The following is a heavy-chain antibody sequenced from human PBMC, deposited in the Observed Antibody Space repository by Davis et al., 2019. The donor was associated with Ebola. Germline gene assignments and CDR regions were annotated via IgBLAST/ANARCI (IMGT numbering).Heavy chain of an antibody. CDR3: TRGETLILHTFDI. D-gene: IGHD2-8*01. J-gene: IGHJ3*02. V-gene: IGHV1-69*13. CDR1: GGTFSNFT. CDR2: IFPFLGTS. Sequence: SSVKVSCKASGGTFSNFTVSWVRQAPGQRLEWMGGIFPFLGTSNYAREFQGRVTITADESTSTAYMELRSLRSDDTAIYYCTRGETLILHTFDIWGQGTMVTVSS.